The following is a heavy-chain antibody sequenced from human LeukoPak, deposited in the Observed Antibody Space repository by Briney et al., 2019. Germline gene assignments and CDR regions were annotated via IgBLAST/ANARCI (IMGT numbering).Heavy chain of an antibody. CDR2: INPSGGST. J-gene: IGHJ3*02. D-gene: IGHD3-22*01. CDR1: RYTFTSYY. Sequence: ASVKVSCKASRYTFTSYYMHWVRQAPGQGLEWMGIINPSGGSTSYAQKFQGRVTMTRDTSTSTVYMELSSLRSEDTAVYYCARDYYDDAFDIWGQGTMVTVSS. CDR3: ARDYYDDAFDI. V-gene: IGHV1-46*01.